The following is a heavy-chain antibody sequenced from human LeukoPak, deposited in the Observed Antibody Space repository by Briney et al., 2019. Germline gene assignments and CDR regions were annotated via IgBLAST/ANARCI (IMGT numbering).Heavy chain of an antibody. CDR1: GYSFTSYW. V-gene: IGHV5-51*01. Sequence: KPGESLKISCKGSGYSFTSYWIGWVRQMPGKGLEWMGIIYPGDSDTRYSSSFQGQVTISADKSISTAYLQWSSLKASDTAMYYCARPPRYNWNDGDAFDIWGQGTMVTVSS. CDR2: IYPGDSDT. J-gene: IGHJ3*02. CDR3: ARPPRYNWNDGDAFDI. D-gene: IGHD1-20*01.